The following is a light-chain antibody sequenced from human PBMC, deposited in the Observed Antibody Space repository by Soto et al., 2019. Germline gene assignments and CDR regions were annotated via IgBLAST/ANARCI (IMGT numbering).Light chain of an antibody. V-gene: IGLV1-40*01. CDR3: QSYDSSLSGYVV. CDR2: GNS. Sequence: QSVLTQPPSVSGAPGXRVTISCTGXXSNIGAGYDVHWYQQLPGTAPKLLIYGNSNRPSGVPDRFSGSKSGTSASLAITGLQAEDEADYYCQSYDSSLSGYVVFGGGTKLTVL. J-gene: IGLJ2*01. CDR1: XSNIGAGYD.